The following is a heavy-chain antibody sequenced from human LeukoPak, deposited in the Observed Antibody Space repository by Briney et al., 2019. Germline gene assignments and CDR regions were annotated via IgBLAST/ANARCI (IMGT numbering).Heavy chain of an antibody. V-gene: IGHV7-4-1*02. D-gene: IGHD2-15*01. J-gene: IGHJ5*02. CDR3: ARGGYCSGGSCYPAYNWFDP. Sequence: ASVKVSCKASGYTFTSYAMNWVRQAPGQGLEWMGWINTNTGNPTYARDFTGRFVFSLDTSVSTAYLQISSLKAEDTAVYYCARGGYCSGGSCYPAYNWFDPWGQGTLVTVSS. CDR1: GYTFTSYA. CDR2: INTNTGNP.